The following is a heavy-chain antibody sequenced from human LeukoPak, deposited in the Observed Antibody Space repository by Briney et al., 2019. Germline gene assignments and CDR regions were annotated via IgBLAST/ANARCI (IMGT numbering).Heavy chain of an antibody. D-gene: IGHD4-17*01. CDR1: GGSISSYY. J-gene: IGHJ6*02. CDR2: IYYSGST. Sequence: SETLSLTCTVSGGSISSYYWSWIRQPPGKGLEWIGYIYYSGSTNYNPSLKSRVTISVDTSKNQFSLKLSSVTAADTAVYCCARLDGDYQYYYYGMDVWGQGTTVTVSS. CDR3: ARLDGDYQYYYYGMDV. V-gene: IGHV4-59*08.